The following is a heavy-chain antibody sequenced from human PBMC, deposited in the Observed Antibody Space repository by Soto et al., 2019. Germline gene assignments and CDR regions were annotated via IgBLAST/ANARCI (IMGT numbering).Heavy chain of an antibody. J-gene: IGHJ4*02. Sequence: SETLSLTCTVSCGSISSSSYYWGWIRQPPGKGLEWIGSIYYSGSTYYNPSLKSRVTISVDTSKNQFSLKLSSVTAADTAVYYCARLIAAAAFFDYWGQGTLVTVSS. V-gene: IGHV4-39*01. CDR2: IYYSGST. CDR3: ARLIAAAAFFDY. D-gene: IGHD6-13*01. CDR1: CGSISSSSYY.